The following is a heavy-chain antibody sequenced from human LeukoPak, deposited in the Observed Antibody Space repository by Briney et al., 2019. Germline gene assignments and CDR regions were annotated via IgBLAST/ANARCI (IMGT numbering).Heavy chain of an antibody. CDR2: IYYSGIT. CDR3: ARDHDYGDYGNDY. Sequence: SETLSLTCTVSGGSISSSNYYWGWIRQPPGKGLEWIGSIYYSGITYYNSSLKSRVTISVDTSKNQFSLKLSSLTAADTAVYYCARDHDYGDYGNDYWGQGTLVTVSS. V-gene: IGHV4-39*02. J-gene: IGHJ4*02. CDR1: GGSISSSNYY. D-gene: IGHD4-17*01.